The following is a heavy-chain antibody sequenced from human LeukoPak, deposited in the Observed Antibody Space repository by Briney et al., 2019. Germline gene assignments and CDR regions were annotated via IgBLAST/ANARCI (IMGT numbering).Heavy chain of an antibody. Sequence: GASLQISCKGSGYSFTSYWIGWVRQLPGKGLEWMGIIYPGDSDTRYSPSFQGQVTISADKSISTAYLQWSSLKASDTAMHYCAGTGVAGTEGAFDIWGQGTMVTVSS. D-gene: IGHD6-19*01. V-gene: IGHV5-51*01. CDR3: AGTGVAGTEGAFDI. CDR2: IYPGDSDT. CDR1: GYSFTSYW. J-gene: IGHJ3*02.